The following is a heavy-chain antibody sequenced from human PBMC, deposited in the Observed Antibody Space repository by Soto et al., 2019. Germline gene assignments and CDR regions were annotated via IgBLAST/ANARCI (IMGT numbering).Heavy chain of an antibody. Sequence: QVQLQASGPGLVKPSQTLSLTCTVSGGSISSGGYYWSWIRQHPGKGLEWTGYIYYSGSTYYNPSLKSRVTISVNPAKNQCSLILSSVTAADTAAYYCAGDSGLCCSSTSCYGFDCDFCGQGTLVTVSS. J-gene: IGHJ4*02. CDR3: AGDSGLCCSSTSCYGFDCDF. D-gene: IGHD2-2*01. V-gene: IGHV4-31*03. CDR2: IYYSGST. CDR1: GGSISSGGYY.